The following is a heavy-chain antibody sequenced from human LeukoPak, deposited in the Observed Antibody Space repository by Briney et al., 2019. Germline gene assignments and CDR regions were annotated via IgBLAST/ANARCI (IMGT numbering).Heavy chain of an antibody. Sequence: HPGESLRLSCAASGFTFSSYEMNWVRQAPGKGLERVSYISSSGSTIYYADSVKGRFTMSRDNANNLLYLQMNSLRDEDTAVYYCARDRYGANTYVPPNYYYYMDVWGKGTTVTVSS. CDR2: ISSSGSTI. CDR1: GFTFSSYE. CDR3: ARDRYGANTYVPPNYYYYMDV. V-gene: IGHV3-48*03. J-gene: IGHJ6*03. D-gene: IGHD4-17*01.